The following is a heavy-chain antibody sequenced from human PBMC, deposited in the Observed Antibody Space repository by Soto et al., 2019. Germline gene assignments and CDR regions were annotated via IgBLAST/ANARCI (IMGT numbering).Heavy chain of an antibody. D-gene: IGHD6-19*01. J-gene: IGHJ5*02. CDR1: GFTFSSYC. Sequence: LRLSCAASGFTFSSYCMHWVRQAPCKGLEWVAVISYDGSNKYYADSVKGRFTISRDNSKNTLYLQMNSLRAEDTAVYYCATGIAGAQGWFDPWGQGTLVTVSS. V-gene: IGHV3-30*03. CDR3: ATGIAGAQGWFDP. CDR2: ISYDGSNK.